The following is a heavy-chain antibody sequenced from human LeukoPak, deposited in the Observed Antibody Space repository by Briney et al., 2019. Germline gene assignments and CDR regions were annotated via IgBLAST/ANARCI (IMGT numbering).Heavy chain of an antibody. Sequence: SETLSLTCTVSGGSVSSGSYYWSWIRQPPGKGLECIGYIYYSGSTNYNPSLKSRVTISVDTSKNQFSLKLSSVTAADTAVYYCASDFLAYCGGDCYSAAFDIWGQGTMVTVSS. V-gene: IGHV4-61*01. CDR1: GGSVSSGSYY. CDR2: IYYSGST. D-gene: IGHD2-21*02. CDR3: ASDFLAYCGGDCYSAAFDI. J-gene: IGHJ3*02.